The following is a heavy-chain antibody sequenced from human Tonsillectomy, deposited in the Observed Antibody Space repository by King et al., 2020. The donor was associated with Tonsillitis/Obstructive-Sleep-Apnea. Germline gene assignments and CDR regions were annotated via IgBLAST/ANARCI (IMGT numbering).Heavy chain of an antibody. Sequence: QLVQSGAEVKKPGASVKVSCKASGYTFTTYYMHWVRQAPGQGLEWMGIINPSGGSTSYAQTFQGGVTMTRDTSTSTVYMELSSLRSEDTAVYYCARGGSDYGDYGGFDYWGQGTLVTVSS. V-gene: IGHV1-46*01. J-gene: IGHJ4*02. CDR3: ARGGSDYGDYGGFDY. D-gene: IGHD4-17*01. CDR1: GYTFTTYY. CDR2: INPSGGST.